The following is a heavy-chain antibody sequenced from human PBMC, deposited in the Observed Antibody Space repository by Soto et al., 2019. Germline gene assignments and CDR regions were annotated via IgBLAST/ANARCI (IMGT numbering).Heavy chain of an antibody. V-gene: IGHV3-11*06. D-gene: IGHD3-22*01. CDR3: ARDARGYYYDSSGYSQAPFMDV. CDR2: ISSSSSYT. Sequence: LRLSCAASGFTFSDYYMSWIRQAPGKGLEWVSYISSSSSYTNYADSVKGRFTISRDNAKNSLYLQMNSLRAEDTAVYYCARDARGYYYDSSGYSQAPFMDVWGQGTTVTVSS. J-gene: IGHJ6*02. CDR1: GFTFSDYY.